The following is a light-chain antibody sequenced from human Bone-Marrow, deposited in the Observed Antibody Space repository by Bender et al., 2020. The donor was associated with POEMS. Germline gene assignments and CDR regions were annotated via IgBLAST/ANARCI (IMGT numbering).Light chain of an antibody. J-gene: IGLJ3*02. CDR3: SSFTNSDTWV. Sequence: QSALTQPASVSGSPGQSITISCTGTNTDTSYYKYVGWYQQHPGTAPKVIIYDVSNRPSGVSNRFSGSKSGSTASLTISRLQAEDEADYYCSSFTNSDTWVFGGGTKLTVL. V-gene: IGLV2-14*03. CDR1: NTDTSYYKY. CDR2: DVS.